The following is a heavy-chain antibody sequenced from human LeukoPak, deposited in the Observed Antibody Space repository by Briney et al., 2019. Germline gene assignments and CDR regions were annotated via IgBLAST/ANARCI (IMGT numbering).Heavy chain of an antibody. V-gene: IGHV1-69*05. Sequence: ASVKVSCKASGSTFSSYAISWVRQAPGQGLEWMGGIIPIFGTANYAQKFQGRVTITTDESTSTAYMELSSLRSEDTAVYYCARDREDTVPTPLGYWGQGTLVTVSS. D-gene: IGHD4-17*01. CDR3: ARDREDTVPTPLGY. J-gene: IGHJ4*02. CDR1: GSTFSSYA. CDR2: IIPIFGTA.